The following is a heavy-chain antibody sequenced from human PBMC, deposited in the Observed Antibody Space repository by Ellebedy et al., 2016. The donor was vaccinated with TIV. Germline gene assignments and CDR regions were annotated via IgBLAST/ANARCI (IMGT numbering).Heavy chain of an antibody. CDR3: ARDGEWELPSDSFDI. CDR2: IKQDESKK. CDR1: GFTFSSYW. J-gene: IGHJ3*02. V-gene: IGHV3-7*01. D-gene: IGHD1-26*01. Sequence: GESLKISCAASGFTFSSYWMTWVRQAPGKGLEWVANIKQDESKKYYGDSVKGRFTISRDNAKNPLYLQMNGLRAEDTALYYCARDGEWELPSDSFDIWGQGTMVTVSS.